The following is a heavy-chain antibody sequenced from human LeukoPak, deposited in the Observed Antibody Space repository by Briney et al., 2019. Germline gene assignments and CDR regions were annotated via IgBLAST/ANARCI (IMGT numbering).Heavy chain of an antibody. D-gene: IGHD1-26*01. V-gene: IGHV4-61*01. CDR1: GGSVSSGSYY. J-gene: IGHJ6*03. CDR2: IYYSGST. Sequence: SVTLSLTCTVSGGSVSSGSYYWSWIRQPPGKGLEWIGYIYYSGSTKYNPSLKSRVTISIDTSKNQFSLKLSSVTAADTAMYYCAGVVGGSYSMDVWGQGTTVTVSS. CDR3: AGVVGGSYSMDV.